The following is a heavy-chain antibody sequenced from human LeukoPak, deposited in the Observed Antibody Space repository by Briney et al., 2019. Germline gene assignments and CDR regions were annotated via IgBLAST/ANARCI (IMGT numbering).Heavy chain of an antibody. D-gene: IGHD3-10*01. CDR2: NSGSGGET. CDR3: VKDPGRNSWDFAY. Sequence: GGSLRLSCAASGFTFSRYGMSWVRQAPGKGLEWVASNSGSGGETHYADSVKGRFIISRDISKSTLYVQMNSLRDKDTAVYYCVKDPGRNSWDFAYWGQGTLVTVSS. CDR1: GFTFSRYG. V-gene: IGHV3-23*01. J-gene: IGHJ4*02.